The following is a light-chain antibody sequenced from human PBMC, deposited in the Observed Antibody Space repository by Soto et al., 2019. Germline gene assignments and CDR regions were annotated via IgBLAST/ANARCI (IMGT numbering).Light chain of an antibody. CDR2: GNS. J-gene: IGLJ2*01. V-gene: IGLV1-40*01. CDR3: QSYDSSLSAVV. CDR1: SSNVGAGYD. Sequence: QAVVTQPPSVSGAPGQRVTISCTGSSSNVGAGYDVQWYQQLPGTAPKLLISGNSNRPSGVPDRFSGSKSGTSASLAITGLQAEDEADYYCQSYDSSLSAVVFGGGTQLTVL.